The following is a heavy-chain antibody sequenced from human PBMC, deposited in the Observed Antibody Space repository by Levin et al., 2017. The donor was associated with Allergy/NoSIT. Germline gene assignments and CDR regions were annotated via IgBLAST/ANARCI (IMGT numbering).Heavy chain of an antibody. CDR2: IHYTGST. D-gene: IGHD6-13*01. J-gene: IGHJ4*02. Sequence: SQTLSLTCTVSGGSISTYYWSWIRQPPGKGLEWVGYIHYTGSTSYNPPLESRVTVSVDTSKNQFSLKLSSVTAADTAVYYCVREYSSFDYWGQGTLVTVSS. CDR3: VREYSSFDY. CDR1: GGSISTYY. V-gene: IGHV4-59*01.